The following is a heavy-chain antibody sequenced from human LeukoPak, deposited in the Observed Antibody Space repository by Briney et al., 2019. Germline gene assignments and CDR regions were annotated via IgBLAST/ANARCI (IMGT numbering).Heavy chain of an antibody. V-gene: IGHV4-4*09. CDR1: GGSISSYY. CDR2: IYTSGST. D-gene: IGHD3-3*01. CDR3: ARGDFWSGYSSDY. Sequence: PSETLSLTCTVSGGSISSYYWSWIRQPPGKGLEWIGNIYTSGSTNYNPSLKSRVTISVDTSKNQFSLKLSSVIAADTAVHYYARGDFWSGYSSDYWGQGTLVTVSS. J-gene: IGHJ4*02.